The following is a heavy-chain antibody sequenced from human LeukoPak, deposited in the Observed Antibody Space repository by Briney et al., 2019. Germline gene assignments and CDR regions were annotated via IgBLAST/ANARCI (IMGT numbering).Heavy chain of an antibody. D-gene: IGHD3-3*01. J-gene: IGHJ4*02. CDR1: GGSISSYY. V-gene: IGHV4-4*07. CDR3: TREPYYDFWSGCYDY. Sequence: PSETLSLTCTVSGGSISSYYWSWIRQPAGKGLEWIGRIYTSGSTNYNPSLKSRVTMSVDTSKNQFSLKLSSVTAADTAVYYCTREPYYDFWSGCYDYWGQGTLVTVSS. CDR2: IYTSGST.